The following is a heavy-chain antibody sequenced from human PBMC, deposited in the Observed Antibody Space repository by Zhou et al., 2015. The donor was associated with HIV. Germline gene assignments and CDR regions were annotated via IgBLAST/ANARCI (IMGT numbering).Heavy chain of an antibody. J-gene: IGHJ4*02. D-gene: IGHD3-22*01. V-gene: IGHV1-69*02. CDR3: AAGPYYYDSSGSCFDY. CDR1: GGTFSSYT. Sequence: QVQLVQSGAEVKKPGSSVKVSCKASGGTFSSYTISWVRQAPGQGLEWMGRIIPILGIANYAQKFQGRVTITADKSTSTAYMELSSLRSEDTAVYYCAAGPYYYDSSGSCFDYWGQGTLVTVSS. CDR2: IIPILGIA.